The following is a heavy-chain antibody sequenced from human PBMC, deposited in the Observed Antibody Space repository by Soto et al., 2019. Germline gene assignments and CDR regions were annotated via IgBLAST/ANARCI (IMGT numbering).Heavy chain of an antibody. D-gene: IGHD3-10*01. CDR1: GGSISSSSYY. J-gene: IGHJ5*02. CDR2: IYYSGST. Sequence: PSETLSLTRTVSGGSISSSSYYWGWIRQPPGKGLEWIGSIYYSGSTYYNPSLKSRVTISVDTSKNQFSLRLSSVTAADTAVYYCARLPQITTMVRGAIKWFDPWGHVPPVPVS. V-gene: IGHV4-39*01. CDR3: ARLPQITTMVRGAIKWFDP.